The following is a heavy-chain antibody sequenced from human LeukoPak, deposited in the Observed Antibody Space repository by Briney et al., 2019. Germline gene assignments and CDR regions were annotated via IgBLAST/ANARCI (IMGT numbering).Heavy chain of an antibody. V-gene: IGHV3-49*04. Sequence: GGSLRLSCTASGFTFGDYAMSWVRQAPGKGLEWVSFIRSKAYGGTTEYAASVKGRFTISRDESKSIAYLQMNSLRAEDTAVYYCARVRDAYNYFHYWGQGTLVTVSS. D-gene: IGHD1-14*01. CDR1: GFTFGDYA. CDR2: IRSKAYGGTT. CDR3: ARVRDAYNYFHY. J-gene: IGHJ4*02.